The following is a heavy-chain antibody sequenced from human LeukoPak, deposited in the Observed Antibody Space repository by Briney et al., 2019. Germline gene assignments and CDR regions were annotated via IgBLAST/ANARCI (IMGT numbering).Heavy chain of an antibody. Sequence: RTSETLSLTCAVSGGSISSSNWWNWVRQPPGQGLEWIGEINHSGNTNYSPSLKSRVVMSTDTSKNQFSLRLSSVTAADTAVYYCARDISNRKGSDWGRGTLVTVSS. CDR3: ARDISNRKGSD. V-gene: IGHV4-4*02. D-gene: IGHD2-15*01. CDR2: INHSGNT. CDR1: GGSISSSNW. J-gene: IGHJ4*02.